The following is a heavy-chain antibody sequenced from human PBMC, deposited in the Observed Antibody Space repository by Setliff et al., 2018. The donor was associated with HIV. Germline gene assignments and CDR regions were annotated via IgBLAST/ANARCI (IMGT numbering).Heavy chain of an antibody. CDR1: GGSISSYY. J-gene: IGHJ5*02. V-gene: IGHV4-59*12. Sequence: LSLTCTASGGSISSYYWSWIRQPPGKGLEWIGSIYYTGTTNYNPSLESRLTISIDTSQNHFSLKLTSVTAADTALYFCSRGTYYKGLDPWGQGTLVTVSS. D-gene: IGHD3-10*01. CDR2: IYYTGTT. CDR3: SRGTYYKGLDP.